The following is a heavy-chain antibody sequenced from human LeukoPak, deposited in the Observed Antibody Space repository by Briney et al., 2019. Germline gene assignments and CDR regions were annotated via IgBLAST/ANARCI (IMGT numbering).Heavy chain of an antibody. CDR3: ARRPYHFDIIGPV. Sequence: SETLSLTCTVSGASFSNSNSYWVWIRQAPGTGLEWIGSIYYSGTTQYNPSLKSRVIVSADTSKNQFSLKVNSLTAADTAVYYCARRPYHFDIIGPVWGQGTKVTVSS. J-gene: IGHJ3*01. D-gene: IGHD3-22*01. V-gene: IGHV4-39*07. CDR1: GASFSNSNSY. CDR2: IYYSGTT.